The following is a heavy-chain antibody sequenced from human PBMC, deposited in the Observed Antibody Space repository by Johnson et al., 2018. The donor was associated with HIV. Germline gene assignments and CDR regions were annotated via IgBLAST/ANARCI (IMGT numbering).Heavy chain of an antibody. CDR2: IKQDGSEK. J-gene: IGHJ3*02. CDR3: ARENGVRPESIAFDI. D-gene: IGHD2-8*01. CDR1: GFTVSSNY. Sequence: VQLVESGGGLIQPGGSLRLSCAASGFTVSSNYMSWVRQAPGKGLEWVANIKQDGSEKYYVDSVKGRFTISRDNAKNSLYLQLNSLRAEDTAVYYWARENGVRPESIAFDIWGQGTMVTVSS. V-gene: IGHV3-7*01.